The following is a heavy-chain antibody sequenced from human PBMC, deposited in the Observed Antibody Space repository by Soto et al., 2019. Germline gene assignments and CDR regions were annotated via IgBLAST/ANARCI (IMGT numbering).Heavy chain of an antibody. CDR1: GFTVSSND. Sequence: EVPLVESGGGLIQPGGSLRLSCAASGFTVSSNDMSWVRQAPGKGLEWVSLIYSGGTTSYADAVKGRFTISRDNSKNTLYLQMNSLRAEDTAVYYCASRPLNSNSGYWGQGTLVTVSS. CDR2: IYSGGTT. D-gene: IGHD1-26*01. CDR3: ASRPLNSNSGY. J-gene: IGHJ4*02. V-gene: IGHV3-53*01.